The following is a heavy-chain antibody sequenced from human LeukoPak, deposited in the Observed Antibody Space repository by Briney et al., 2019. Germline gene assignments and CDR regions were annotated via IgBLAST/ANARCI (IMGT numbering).Heavy chain of an antibody. CDR3: ARGRVVLSYYYYMDV. V-gene: IGHV3-7*01. D-gene: IGHD2-2*01. CDR2: IKQDGSEK. J-gene: IGHJ6*03. CDR1: GFTLSRYW. Sequence: GGSLRLSCAASGFTLSRYWMSWVRQAPGKGLEWVGNIKQDGSEKYYVDSVKCRFTISRDNAKNSLYLQMNSLRAEDTAVDYCARGRVVLSYYYYMDVWGKGTTVTVSS.